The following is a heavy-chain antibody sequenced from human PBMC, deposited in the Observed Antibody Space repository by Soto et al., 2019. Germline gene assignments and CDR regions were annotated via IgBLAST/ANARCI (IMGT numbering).Heavy chain of an antibody. Sequence: PGGSLRLSCAASGFTFSSYSMNWVRQAPGKGLEWVSSISSSSYIYYADSVKGRFTISRDNAKNSLYLQMNSLRAEDTAVYYCARDGPLGVRGVTPNWFDPWGQGTLVTVSS. CDR2: ISSSSYI. V-gene: IGHV3-21*01. J-gene: IGHJ5*02. CDR1: GFTFSSYS. CDR3: ARDGPLGVRGVTPNWFDP. D-gene: IGHD3-10*01.